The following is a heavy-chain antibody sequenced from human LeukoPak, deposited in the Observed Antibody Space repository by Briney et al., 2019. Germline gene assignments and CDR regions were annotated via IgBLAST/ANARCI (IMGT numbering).Heavy chain of an antibody. J-gene: IGHJ4*02. CDR1: GFTVSSNY. D-gene: IGHD6-13*01. Sequence: PGGSLRLSCAASGFTVSSNYMSWIRQAPGKGLEWVSYISSSGSTIYYADSVKGRFTISRDNAKNSLYLQMNSLRAEDTAVYYCARTTVYYSSSWNIDYWGQGTLVTVSS. V-gene: IGHV3-11*01. CDR3: ARTTVYYSSSWNIDY. CDR2: ISSSGSTI.